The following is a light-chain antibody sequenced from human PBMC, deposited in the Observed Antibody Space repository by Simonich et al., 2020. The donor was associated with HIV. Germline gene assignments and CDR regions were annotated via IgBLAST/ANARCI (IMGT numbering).Light chain of an antibody. CDR2: GAY. Sequence: EIVMTQSPATLSVSPGERATLSCRASPSVTNKLAGYQQKPGQAPRLLIYGAYTRATGIPARFSGSGSGTEFTLTISSLQSEDFAVYYCQQYNNWPPITFGQGTRLEIK. J-gene: IGKJ5*01. V-gene: IGKV3-15*01. CDR1: PSVTNK. CDR3: QQYNNWPPIT.